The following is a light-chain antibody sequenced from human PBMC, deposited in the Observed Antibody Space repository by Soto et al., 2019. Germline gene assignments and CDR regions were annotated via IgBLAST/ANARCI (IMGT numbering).Light chain of an antibody. Sequence: DIQMTQSPSSLSASVGDRVTITCQASQDISNYLNWYQQKPGKAPKLLIYDASNLATGVPSRFSGSGSGTDFTFTISSLQPEDIATYYCQQYDNLPPLTFGGGTQVEIK. CDR2: DAS. CDR3: QQYDNLPPLT. CDR1: QDISNY. J-gene: IGKJ4*01. V-gene: IGKV1-33*01.